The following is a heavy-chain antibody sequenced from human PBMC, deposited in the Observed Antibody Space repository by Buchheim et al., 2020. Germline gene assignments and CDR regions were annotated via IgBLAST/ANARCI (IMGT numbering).Heavy chain of an antibody. CDR1: GDSMERGGFY. D-gene: IGHD3-10*01. CDR2: MYNSGST. J-gene: IGHJ4*02. Sequence: QVQLQESGPGLVKPSQTLSLTCTVSGDSMERGGFYWHWIRQHPGMGLEFIGYMYNSGSTYFNPSLRSRVTISADTSNNHFSLKLSSVTAADTAVYFCARGTPRYYFDFWGQGTL. V-gene: IGHV4-31*03. CDR3: ARGTPRYYFDF.